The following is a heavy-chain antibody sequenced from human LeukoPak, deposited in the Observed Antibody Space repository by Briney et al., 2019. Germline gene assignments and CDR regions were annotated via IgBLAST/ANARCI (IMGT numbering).Heavy chain of an antibody. V-gene: IGHV1-8*01. J-gene: IGHJ2*01. CDR1: GYTFTSYD. CDR2: MNPNSGNT. Sequence: ASVKVSCKASGYTFTSYDINWVRQAPGQGLEWMGWMNPNSGNTDYAQKFQGRVTMTRNTSISTAYMELSSLRSEDTAVYYCARLTSSWTYWYFDLWGRGTLVTVSS. D-gene: IGHD6-13*01. CDR3: ARLTSSWTYWYFDL.